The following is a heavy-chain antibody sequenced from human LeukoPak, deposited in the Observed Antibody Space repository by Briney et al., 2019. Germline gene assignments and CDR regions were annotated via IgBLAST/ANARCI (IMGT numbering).Heavy chain of an antibody. J-gene: IGHJ4*02. CDR2: ISSSSSYI. V-gene: IGHV3-21*01. CDR1: GFTFSSYS. CDR3: ARDHMTTVTTRLDY. Sequence: PGGSLRLSCAASGFTFSSYSMNWVRQAPGKGLEWVSSISSSSSYIYYADSVKGRFTISRDNSKNTLYLQMNSLRAEDTAVYYCARDHMTTVTTRLDYWGQGTLVTVSS. D-gene: IGHD4-17*01.